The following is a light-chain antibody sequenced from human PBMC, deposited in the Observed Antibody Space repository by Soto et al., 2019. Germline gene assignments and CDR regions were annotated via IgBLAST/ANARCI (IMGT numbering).Light chain of an antibody. CDR1: SSDVGTYNL. CDR2: EGG. CDR3: CSFADGNTYV. V-gene: IGLV2-23*01. Sequence: HSVLTQPASVSGAPGQSIALSCNGTSSDVGTYNLVSWYQQHPGKAPKLLISEGGKRPSGVSDRFSGSKSGNTASLTISGLQAEDEADYYCCSFADGNTYVFGTGTKVTVL. J-gene: IGLJ1*01.